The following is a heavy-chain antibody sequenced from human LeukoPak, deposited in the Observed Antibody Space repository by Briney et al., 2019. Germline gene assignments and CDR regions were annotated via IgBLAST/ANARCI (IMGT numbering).Heavy chain of an antibody. CDR2: INHSGST. CDR3: ARRRDHYYFDY. Sequence: SETLSLTCAVYGGSFSGNYWSWIRQPPGKGLEWIGEINHSGSTNYNPSLKSRVTISVDTSKNQFSLKLSSVTAADTAVYYCARRRDHYYFDYWGQGTLVTVSS. J-gene: IGHJ4*02. CDR1: GGSFSGNY. V-gene: IGHV4-34*01.